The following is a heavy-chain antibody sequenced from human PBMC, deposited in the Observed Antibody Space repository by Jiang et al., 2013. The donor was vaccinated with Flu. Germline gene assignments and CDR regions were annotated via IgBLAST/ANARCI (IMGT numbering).Heavy chain of an antibody. Sequence: GAEVKKPGASVKVSCKASGYTFTDYYIYWVRQAPGQRFEWMGWINPNSGDTNYVQKFQGRVTMTGDTSMSTVYMELSSLTSDDTAVYYCARDTALTESVSWFDPWGPGEPWSPSP. CDR1: GYTFTDYY. V-gene: IGHV1-2*02. CDR3: ARDTALTESVSWFDP. J-gene: IGHJ5*02. D-gene: IGHD2-21*02. CDR2: INPNSGDT.